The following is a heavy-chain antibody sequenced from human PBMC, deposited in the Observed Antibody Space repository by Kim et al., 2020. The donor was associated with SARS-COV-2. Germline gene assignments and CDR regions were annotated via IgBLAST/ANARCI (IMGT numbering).Heavy chain of an antibody. D-gene: IGHD3-22*01. J-gene: IGHJ4*02. Sequence: YTNYADSVKGRFTISRDNAKNSLYLQMNSLRAEDTAVYYCARVSSGYYYYWGQGTLVTVSS. CDR3: ARVSSGYYYY. CDR2: YT. V-gene: IGHV3-11*05.